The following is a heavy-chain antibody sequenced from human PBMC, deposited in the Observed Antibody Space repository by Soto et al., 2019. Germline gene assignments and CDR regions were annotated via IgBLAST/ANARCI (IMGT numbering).Heavy chain of an antibody. CDR1: GFTVSSNY. D-gene: IGHD4-17*01. CDR3: ARDLLYGDYERYYYYGMDV. V-gene: IGHV3-53*01. Sequence: SGGSLRLSCAASGFTVSSNYMSWVRQAPGKGLEWVSVIYSGGSTYYADSVKGRFTISRDNSKNTLYLQMNSLRAEDTAVYYCARDLLYGDYERYYYYGMDVWGQGTTVTVSS. J-gene: IGHJ6*02. CDR2: IYSGGST.